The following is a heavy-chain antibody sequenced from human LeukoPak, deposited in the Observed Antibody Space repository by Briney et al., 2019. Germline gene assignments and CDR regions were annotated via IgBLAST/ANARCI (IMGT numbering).Heavy chain of an antibody. J-gene: IGHJ4*02. D-gene: IGHD5-18*01. V-gene: IGHV3-23*01. CDR2: ISGSGGST. CDR1: GFTFSSYA. CDR3: AKVSRDTAMVDPDFDY. Sequence: PRRSLTLSCAASGFTFSSYAMSWVRQAPGKGLEWVSAISGSGGSTYYADSVKGRFTTSRDNSKNTLYLQMNSLRAEDTAVYYCAKVSRDTAMVDPDFDYWGQGTLVTVSS.